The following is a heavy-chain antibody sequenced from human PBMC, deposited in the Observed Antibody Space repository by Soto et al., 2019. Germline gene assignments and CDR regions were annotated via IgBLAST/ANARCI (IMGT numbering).Heavy chain of an antibody. Sequence: EVQLVESGGGLVQPGGSLRLSCAASGFTFSSYSMNWVRQAPGKGLEWVSYISSSSSTIYYADSVKGRFTIARDNAKNSLYLQMNSLRGEDTAVYYCAIDLNYGLFDYWGQGTLVTVSS. CDR2: ISSSSSTI. CDR1: GFTFSSYS. V-gene: IGHV3-48*01. CDR3: AIDLNYGLFDY. D-gene: IGHD4-17*01. J-gene: IGHJ4*02.